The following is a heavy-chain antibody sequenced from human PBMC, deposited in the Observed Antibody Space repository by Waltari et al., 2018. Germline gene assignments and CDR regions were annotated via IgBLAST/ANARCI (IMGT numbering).Heavy chain of an antibody. CDR1: GGSISRYY. D-gene: IGHD6-19*01. V-gene: IGHV4-59*01. CDR2: IYYGGST. J-gene: IGHJ3*02. CDR3: AREVGEQWLDAFDI. Sequence: QVQLQESGPGLVKPSETLSLTCTASGGSISRYYWSWIRQPPGKGLEWIGYIYYGGSTNYNPSLKSRVTISVDTSKNQFSLKLSSVTAADTAVYYCAREVGEQWLDAFDIWGQGTMVTVSS.